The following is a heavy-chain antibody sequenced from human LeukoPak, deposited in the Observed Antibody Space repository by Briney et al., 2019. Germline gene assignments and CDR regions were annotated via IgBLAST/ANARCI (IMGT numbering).Heavy chain of an antibody. D-gene: IGHD2-21*02. Sequence: GGSLRLSCAASGFTFSSYAMSWVRQAPGKGLEWLSAISGSGGSTYYADSVKGRFTISRDNSKSTLYLQMNSLRAEDTAVYYCAKGLLAYCGGDCYFDYWGQGTLVTVSS. V-gene: IGHV3-23*01. CDR1: GFTFSSYA. CDR2: ISGSGGST. J-gene: IGHJ4*02. CDR3: AKGLLAYCGGDCYFDY.